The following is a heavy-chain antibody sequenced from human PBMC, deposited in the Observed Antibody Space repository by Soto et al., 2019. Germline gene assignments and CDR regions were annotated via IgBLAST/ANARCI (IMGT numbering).Heavy chain of an antibody. Sequence: QPGGSLRLSCAASGFTFSTYWMHWVRQAPGKGLVWVSLINTDGSTTNYADSVKGRFTISRDNAKNTVYLQMNSLRVEDTAVYYCARDLRGSPDYWGQGTLVTVSS. CDR2: INTDGSTT. CDR1: GFTFSTYW. CDR3: ARDLRGSPDY. V-gene: IGHV3-74*01. J-gene: IGHJ4*02. D-gene: IGHD1-26*01.